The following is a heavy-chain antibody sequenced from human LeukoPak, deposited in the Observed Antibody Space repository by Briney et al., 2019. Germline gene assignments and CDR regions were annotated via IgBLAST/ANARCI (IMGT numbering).Heavy chain of an antibody. CDR1: GGTFSSYA. D-gene: IGHD5-18*01. V-gene: IGHV1-69*05. Sequence: SVKVSCKASGGTFSSYAMSWVRQAPGQGLEWMGGIIPSCGTANYAQKVQGRVTITTDESTTTDYMAMSRLSSKDTAVYYCARPPLSRQTASRHYYYYTAVWGKGTTVTVSS. CDR3: ARPPLSRQTASRHYYYYTAV. CDR2: IIPSCGTA. J-gene: IGHJ6*03.